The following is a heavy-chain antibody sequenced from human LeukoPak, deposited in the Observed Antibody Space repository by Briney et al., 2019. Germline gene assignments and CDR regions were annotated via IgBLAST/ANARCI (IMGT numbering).Heavy chain of an antibody. J-gene: IGHJ5*02. D-gene: IGHD1-26*01. V-gene: IGHV1-18*01. CDR2: ISAYNGNT. CDR3: AGWELRYNWFDP. Sequence: ASVKVSCKASGYTFTSYGISWVRQAPGQGLEWMGWISAYNGNTNYAQKFQGRVTMTRDTSISTAYMELSRLRSDDTAVYYCAGWELRYNWFDPWGQGTLVTVSS. CDR1: GYTFTSYG.